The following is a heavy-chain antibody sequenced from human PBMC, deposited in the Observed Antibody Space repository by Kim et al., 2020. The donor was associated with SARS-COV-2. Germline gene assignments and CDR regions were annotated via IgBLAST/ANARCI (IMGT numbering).Heavy chain of an antibody. V-gene: IGHV3-73*01. J-gene: IGHJ6*01. CDR3: TLFAGTTLAV. CDR2: ISIKDNKSAT. CDR1: GFSFSDSA. Sequence: GGSLRLSCAASGFSFSDSAMHWVRQASWKGLECVVGISIKDNKSATTNASSSNGSITISGDNSKNPAYLQITSMENADPAFNYCTLFAGTTLAVW. D-gene: IGHD6-13*01.